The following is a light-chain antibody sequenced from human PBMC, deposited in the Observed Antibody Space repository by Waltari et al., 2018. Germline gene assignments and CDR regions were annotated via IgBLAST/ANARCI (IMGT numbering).Light chain of an antibody. CDR3: NTRDISGDHLV. Sequence: SSELTQEPAVSVALGQTVRITCQGGGLSTFYAHWYQQKPGQPPLLVIYDENNRPSGIPDRFSGSRSGNTASLTISGAQAEDEADYYCNTRDISGDHLVFGSGTKVTVL. J-gene: IGLJ1*01. CDR1: GLSTFY. V-gene: IGLV3-19*01. CDR2: DEN.